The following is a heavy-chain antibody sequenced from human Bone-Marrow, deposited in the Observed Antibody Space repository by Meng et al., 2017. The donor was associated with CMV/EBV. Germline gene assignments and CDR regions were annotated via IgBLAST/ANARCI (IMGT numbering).Heavy chain of an antibody. CDR1: GFTFSSYE. D-gene: IGHD3-10*01. CDR2: ISSSGSTI. CDR3: ARDLPSYYYGSGSYSGGMDG. V-gene: IGHV3-48*03. J-gene: IGHJ6*02. Sequence: GESLKISCAASGFTFSSYEMNWVRQAPGKGLEWVSYISSSGSTIYYADSVKGRFTISRDNAKNTLYLQMNSLRAEDTAVYYCARDLPSYYYGSGSYSGGMDGWGQGTTVTVSS.